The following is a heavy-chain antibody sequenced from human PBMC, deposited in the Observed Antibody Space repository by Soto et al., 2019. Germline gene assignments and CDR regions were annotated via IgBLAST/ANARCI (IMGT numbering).Heavy chain of an antibody. CDR1: GFTFGDYA. J-gene: IGHJ4*02. Sequence: PGGSLRLSCTASGFTFGDYAMSWFRQAPGKGLEWVGFIRSKAYGGTTEYAASVKGRFTISRDDSKSIAYLQMNSLKTEDTAVYYCTRDPIAVAPGMWYWGQGTLVTVSS. V-gene: IGHV3-49*03. CDR2: IRSKAYGGTT. CDR3: TRDPIAVAPGMWY. D-gene: IGHD6-19*01.